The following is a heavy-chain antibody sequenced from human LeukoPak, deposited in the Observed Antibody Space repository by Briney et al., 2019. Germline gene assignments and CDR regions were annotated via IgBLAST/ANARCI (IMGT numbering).Heavy chain of an antibody. Sequence: SETLSLTCTVSGGSISSSSYYWGWIRQPPGKGLEWIGSIYYSGSTYYNPSLKSRVTISVDTSKNQFSLKLSSVTAADTAVYYCAGLIIVGGKAYYMDVWGKGTTVTVSS. CDR1: GGSISSSSYY. CDR2: IYYSGST. J-gene: IGHJ6*03. CDR3: AGLIIVGGKAYYMDV. D-gene: IGHD1-26*01. V-gene: IGHV4-39*07.